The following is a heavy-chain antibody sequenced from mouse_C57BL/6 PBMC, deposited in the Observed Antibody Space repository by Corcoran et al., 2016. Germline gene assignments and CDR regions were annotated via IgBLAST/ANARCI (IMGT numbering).Heavy chain of an antibody. D-gene: IGHD2-4*01. CDR2: IFPGSGST. CDR1: GYTFTDYY. V-gene: IGHV1-75*01. CDR3: AISRIHYHYDYWYCDV. Sequence: QVQLQQSGPELVKPGASVKISCKASGYTFTDYYINWVKQRPGQGLEWIGWIFPGSGSTYYNEKFKGKATLTVDKSSSTAYMLLSILTSEDSAGYFCAISRIHYHYDYWYCDVWCTGTMVTVSS. J-gene: IGHJ1*03.